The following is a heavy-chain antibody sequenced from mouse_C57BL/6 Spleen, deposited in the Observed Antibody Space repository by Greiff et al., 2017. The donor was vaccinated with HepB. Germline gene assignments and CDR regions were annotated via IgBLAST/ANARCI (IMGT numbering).Heavy chain of an antibody. D-gene: IGHD2-1*01. V-gene: IGHV2-9*01. CDR2: IWGGGST. CDR3: TKRLYYGNYGGPMDY. CDR1: GFSLTSYG. Sequence: VQVVESGPGLVAPSQSLSITCTVSGFSLTSYGVDWVRQPSGKGLEWLGVIWGGGSTNYNSALMSRLSISKDNSKSQVFLKMNSLPTDDTAMYYCTKRLYYGNYGGPMDYWGQGTSVTVSS. J-gene: IGHJ4*01.